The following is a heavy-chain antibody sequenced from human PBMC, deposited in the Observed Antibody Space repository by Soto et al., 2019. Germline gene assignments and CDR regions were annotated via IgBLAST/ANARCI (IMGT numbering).Heavy chain of an antibody. D-gene: IGHD6-13*01. V-gene: IGHV3-53*01. J-gene: IGHJ5*02. CDR2: IYSGGST. CDR3: ARDLGAAGTLWFDP. Sequence: PGGSLSLSYAASGFTVSSNYMSWVRQAPGKGLEWVSVIYSGGSTYYADSVKGRFTISRDNSKNTLYLQMNSLRAEDTAVYYCARDLGAAGTLWFDPWGQGTLVTVSS. CDR1: GFTVSSNY.